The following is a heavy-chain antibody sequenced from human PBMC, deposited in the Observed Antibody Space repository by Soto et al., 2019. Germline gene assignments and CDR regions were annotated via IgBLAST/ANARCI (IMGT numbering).Heavy chain of an antibody. CDR1: GFTFSSYW. CDR3: AFDMENYYYMDV. CDR2: IKQDGSEK. Sequence: EVQLVESGGGLVQPGGSLRLSCAASGFTFSSYWMSWVRQAPGKGLEWVANIKQDGSEKYYVDSVKGRYTISRDNAKNSLYLQMNSLRAEDTAVYYCAFDMENYYYMDVWGKGTTVTVSS. V-gene: IGHV3-7*01. J-gene: IGHJ6*03. D-gene: IGHD3-9*01.